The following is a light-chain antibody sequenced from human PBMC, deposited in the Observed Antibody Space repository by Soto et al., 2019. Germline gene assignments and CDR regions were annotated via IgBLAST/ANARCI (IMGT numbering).Light chain of an antibody. J-gene: IGKJ2*01. CDR1: QSISNW. CDR3: QRYNGFQYV. V-gene: IGKV1-5*03. CDR2: KAI. Sequence: DIQMTQSPSTLSASVGDRVTITCRASQSISNWLAWYQQKPGKAPKLLIYKAINLQSGVPSRFSGSGSGTEFSLTISGLQTDDFATYYCQRYNGFQYVVGQGTTL.